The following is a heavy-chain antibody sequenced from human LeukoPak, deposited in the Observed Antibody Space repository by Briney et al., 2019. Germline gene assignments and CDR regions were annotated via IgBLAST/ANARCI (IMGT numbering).Heavy chain of an antibody. CDR2: IIPNSGGT. V-gene: IGHV1-2*02. Sequence: VSVKVSCKASGYTFIDYHIHWVRQAPGQGLEWMGRIIPNSGGTDYAQKFQGRVTMTRDTSINTAYMELNSLRSDDTAVYHCARDSSYFGGSDYWGQGTLVTVSS. CDR1: GYTFIDYH. J-gene: IGHJ4*02. D-gene: IGHD3-10*01. CDR3: ARDSSYFGGSDY.